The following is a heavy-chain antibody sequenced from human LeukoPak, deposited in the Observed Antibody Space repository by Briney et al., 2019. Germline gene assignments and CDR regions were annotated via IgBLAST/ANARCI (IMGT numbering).Heavy chain of an antibody. D-gene: IGHD5-18*01. J-gene: IGHJ4*02. Sequence: GGSLRLSCAASGFTFSNNAMNWVRQAPGKGLEWVSVISGSGGSTHYADSVKGRFTIFRDNSKNTLYLQMNSLRAEDTAVYYCAKDYSGYSYGTYFDYWGQGTLVTVSS. V-gene: IGHV3-23*01. CDR2: ISGSGGST. CDR1: GFTFSNNA. CDR3: AKDYSGYSYGTYFDY.